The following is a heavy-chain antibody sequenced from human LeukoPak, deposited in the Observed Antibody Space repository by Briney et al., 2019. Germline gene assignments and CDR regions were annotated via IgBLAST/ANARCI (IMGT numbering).Heavy chain of an antibody. Sequence: SETLSLTCTVSGGSVSSGSYYWSWIRQPPGKGLEWIGYIHHSGSTNYNPSLKSRVTISVDTSKNQFSLKLSSVTAADTAVYYCARSRLVVPALFDYWGQGTLVTVSS. J-gene: IGHJ4*02. D-gene: IGHD2-2*01. CDR3: ARSRLVVPALFDY. CDR1: GGSVSSGSYY. V-gene: IGHV4-61*01. CDR2: IHHSGST.